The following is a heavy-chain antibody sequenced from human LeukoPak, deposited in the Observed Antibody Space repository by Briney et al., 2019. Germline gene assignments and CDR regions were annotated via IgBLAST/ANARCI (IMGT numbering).Heavy chain of an antibody. D-gene: IGHD6-19*01. J-gene: IGHJ4*02. CDR2: ISWNSGTI. CDR1: GFTFDDYA. CDR3: AKGRIAVAGLDCDY. Sequence: GGSLRLSCAASGFTFDDYAMHWVRHAPGKGLEWVSGISWNSGTIVYADSVKGRFTISRAKAKNCLYLRMNSLRAEDTALYYCAKGRIAVAGLDCDYWGEGALVTVSS. V-gene: IGHV3-9*01.